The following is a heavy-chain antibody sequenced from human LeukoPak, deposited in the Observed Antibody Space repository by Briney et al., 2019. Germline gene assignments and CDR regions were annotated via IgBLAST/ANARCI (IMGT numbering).Heavy chain of an antibody. V-gene: IGHV4-59*08. Sequence: PSETLSLTCTVSGGSIRGYYWSWIRQPPGKGLEWIGYIYSSGSTNYNPSLESRVTISVDTSKNQFSLKLSSVTAADTAVYYCARPQQWLDSGYFDLWGRGTLVTVSS. D-gene: IGHD6-19*01. CDR1: GGSIRGYY. CDR2: IYSSGST. CDR3: ARPQQWLDSGYFDL. J-gene: IGHJ2*01.